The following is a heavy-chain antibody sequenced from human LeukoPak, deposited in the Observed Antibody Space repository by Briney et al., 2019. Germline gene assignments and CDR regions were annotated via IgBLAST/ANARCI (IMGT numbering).Heavy chain of an antibody. CDR1: GFTFSSYW. J-gene: IGHJ4*02. V-gene: IGHV3-7*01. Sequence: GGSLRLSCAASGFTFSSYWMSWVRQAPGKGLEWVANIKQDGSEKYYVDSAKGRFTISRDNAKNSLYLQMNSLRAEDTAVYYCARDPLSGSYYIQRTQYYFDYWGQGTLVTVSS. CDR2: IKQDGSEK. D-gene: IGHD1-26*01. CDR3: ARDPLSGSYYIQRTQYYFDY.